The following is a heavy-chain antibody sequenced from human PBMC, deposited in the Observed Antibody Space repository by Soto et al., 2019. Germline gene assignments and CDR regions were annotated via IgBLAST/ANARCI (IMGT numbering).Heavy chain of an antibody. V-gene: IGHV1-18*01. CDR1: GYSFTSYG. J-gene: IGHJ3*02. CDR3: AGERGVVVAAHDAFDI. D-gene: IGHD2-15*01. Sequence: ASVKVSCKASGYSFTSYGISWVRQAPGQGLEWMGWISAYNGNTNYAQKLQGRVTMTTDTSTSTAYMELRSLRSDDTAVYYCAGERGVVVAAHDAFDIWGQGTMVTVSS. CDR2: ISAYNGNT.